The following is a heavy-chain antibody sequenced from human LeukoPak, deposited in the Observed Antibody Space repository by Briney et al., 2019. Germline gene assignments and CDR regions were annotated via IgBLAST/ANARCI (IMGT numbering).Heavy chain of an antibody. D-gene: IGHD3-16*01. CDR3: ARGWATGSLGYYYYGMDV. CDR2: IYYTGDT. CDR1: GDSIGSSNW. J-gene: IGHJ6*04. V-gene: IGHV4-4*02. Sequence: SGTLSLTCVVSGDSIGSSNWWTWVRQPPGKGLEWIGEIYYTGDTNYNPSLKSRLTISVDKSKNHFSLNLTSVTAADTAVYYRARGWATGSLGYYYYGMDVWGKGTTVIVSS.